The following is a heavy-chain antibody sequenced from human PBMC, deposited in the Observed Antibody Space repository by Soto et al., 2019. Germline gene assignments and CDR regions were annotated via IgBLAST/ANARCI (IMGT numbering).Heavy chain of an antibody. CDR2: IWPGDSDT. D-gene: IGHD6-6*01. CDR3: ARHGSIGARQNWFDP. J-gene: IGHJ5*02. V-gene: IGHV5-51*01. CDR1: GYIFTNYL. Sequence: GESLKISCKGSGYIFTNYLIGWVRQVPGKGLEWMGIIWPGDSDTRYSPSFQGQVTISVDKSISTAYLQWSSLKPSDTAMYYCARHGSIGARQNWFDPWGQGTLVTVSS.